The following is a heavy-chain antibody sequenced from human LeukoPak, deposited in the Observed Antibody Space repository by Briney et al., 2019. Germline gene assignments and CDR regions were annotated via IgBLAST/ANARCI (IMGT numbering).Heavy chain of an antibody. V-gene: IGHV4-59*01. CDR3: ARVYCSGGSCYGMDV. D-gene: IGHD2-15*01. Sequence: SETLSLACTVSGGSIISYYWSRIRQPPGKGLEWIGYIYYSGSTNYNPSLKSRVTISVDTSKNQFSLKLSSVTAADTAVFYCARVYCSGGSCYGMDVWGQGTTVTVSS. CDR1: GGSIISYY. CDR2: IYYSGST. J-gene: IGHJ6*02.